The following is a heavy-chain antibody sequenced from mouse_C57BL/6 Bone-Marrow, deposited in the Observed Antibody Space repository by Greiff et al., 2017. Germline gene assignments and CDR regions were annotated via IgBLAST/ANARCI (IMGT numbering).Heavy chain of an antibody. V-gene: IGHV1-54*01. Sequence: VQLQQSGAELVRPGTSVKVSCKASGYAFTNYLIEWVKQRPGQGLEWIGVINPGSGGTNYNEKFKGKATLTADKSSSTAYMQLSSLTSEDSAVYFCARWVYGNYDYCDYWGQGTTLTVSS. CDR1: GYAFTNYL. D-gene: IGHD2-1*01. CDR3: ARWVYGNYDYCDY. J-gene: IGHJ2*01. CDR2: INPGSGGT.